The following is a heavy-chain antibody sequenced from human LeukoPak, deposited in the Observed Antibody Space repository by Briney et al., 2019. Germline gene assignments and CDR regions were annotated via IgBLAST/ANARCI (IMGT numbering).Heavy chain of an antibody. V-gene: IGHV3-33*01. CDR3: ARDRSVDYFDY. Sequence: GGSLRLSCAAPGFTFSNYGMQWVRPTPGKGLERVAVIWYDGSNKDYGDSVKGRFTISRDNSKNTLYLQINSLRAEDTAVYYCARDRSVDYFDYWGQGTLVTVSS. CDR1: GFTFSNYG. J-gene: IGHJ4*02. D-gene: IGHD3-3*01. CDR2: IWYDGSNK.